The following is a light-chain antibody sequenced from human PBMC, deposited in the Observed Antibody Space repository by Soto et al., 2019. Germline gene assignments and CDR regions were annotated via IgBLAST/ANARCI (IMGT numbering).Light chain of an antibody. CDR1: QSISSW. J-gene: IGKJ1*01. CDR2: KAS. CDR3: QQYNSYLWT. V-gene: IGKV1-5*03. Sequence: DIQMTQSPSTLSASVGDRVTITCRASQSISSWLAWYQQKPGKAPNLLIYKASSLATGVPSRFSGSGSGTEFTLTISRLPPYDFATYYCQQYNSYLWTFGQGTKVEIK.